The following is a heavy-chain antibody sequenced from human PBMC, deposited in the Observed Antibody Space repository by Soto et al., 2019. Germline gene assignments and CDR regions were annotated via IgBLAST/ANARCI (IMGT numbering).Heavy chain of an antibody. CDR2: IYYSGST. D-gene: IGHD4-17*01. J-gene: IGHJ5*02. Sequence: SETLSLTCTVSGGSISSGDYYWSWIRQPPGKGLEWIGYIYYSGSTYYNPSLKSRVTISVDTSKNQFSLKLSSVTAAATAVYYGVGDVWAWGDYGGRLGWFDPGGQEPLVTVSS. V-gene: IGHV4-30-4*01. CDR3: VGDVWAWGDYGGRLGWFDP. CDR1: GGSISSGDYY.